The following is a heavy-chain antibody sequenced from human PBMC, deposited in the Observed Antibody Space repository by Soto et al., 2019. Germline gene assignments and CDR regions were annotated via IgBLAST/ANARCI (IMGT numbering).Heavy chain of an antibody. CDR3: WVTPGY. CDR2: IKSDGSNI. CDR1: GLTFSSYW. V-gene: IGHV3-74*01. D-gene: IGHD2-15*01. J-gene: IGHJ4*02. Sequence: EVQLVESGGGLVQPGGSPRLSCVASGLTFSSYWMDWVRQAPGKGLVWVSRIKSDGSNIAYGDSVKGRFSISRDNDKNTLYLQMDSLRGEDTAVYYCWVTPGYWGQGTLVTVSS.